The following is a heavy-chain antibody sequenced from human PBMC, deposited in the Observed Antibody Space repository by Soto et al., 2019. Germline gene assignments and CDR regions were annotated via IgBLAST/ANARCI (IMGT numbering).Heavy chain of an antibody. D-gene: IGHD3-3*01. CDR2: ISAYNGIT. J-gene: IGHJ4*02. V-gene: IGHV1-18*01. CDR3: ARSGGGYDN. Sequence: QVRLVQSGIEVKKPGASVKVSCKTSGYTFSTYAISWVRQAPGQGLEWMGWISAYNGITVYAQVFQGRVTMTTNTSTSTAYLELTSLRSDDTAVYHCARSGGGYDNWGQGTLVTVSS. CDR1: GYTFSTYA.